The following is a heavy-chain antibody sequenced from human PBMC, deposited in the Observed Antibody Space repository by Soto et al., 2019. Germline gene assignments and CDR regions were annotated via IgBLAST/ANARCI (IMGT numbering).Heavy chain of an antibody. V-gene: IGHV2-5*02. Sequence: QITLKESGPTLVKPTQTLTLTCTFSGFSLSTSGVGVGWIRQPPGKALEWLALIYWDDDKRYSPSLKSRLTINXXTXTXXVVLTITNMDPVDTATYYCAHTASNDYEVGGAFDPWGQGTLVTVSS. D-gene: IGHD4-17*01. CDR3: AHTASNDYEVGGAFDP. J-gene: IGHJ5*02. CDR1: GFSLSTSGVG. CDR2: IYWDDDK.